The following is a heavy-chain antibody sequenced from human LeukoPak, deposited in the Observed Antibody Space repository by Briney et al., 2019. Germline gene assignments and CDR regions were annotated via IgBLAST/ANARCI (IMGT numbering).Heavy chain of an antibody. CDR2: INHSGST. D-gene: IGHD3-10*01. CDR3: ARGLKYYYGSGSYPRGFDY. V-gene: IGHV4-34*01. J-gene: IGHJ4*02. CDR1: GGSFSGYY. Sequence: PSETLSLTCAVYGGSFSGYYWSWIRQPPGKGLEWIGEINHSGSTNYNPSLKSRVTISVDTSKNQFSLKLSSVTAADTAVYYCARGLKYYYGSGSYPRGFDYWGQGTLVTVSS.